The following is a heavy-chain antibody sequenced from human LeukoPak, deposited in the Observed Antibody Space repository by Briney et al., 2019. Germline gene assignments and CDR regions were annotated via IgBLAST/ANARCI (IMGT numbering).Heavy chain of an antibody. CDR1: GGSFSGYY. CDR2: IYHSGST. Sequence: PSETLSLTCAVYGGSFSGYYWSWIRQPPGKGLEWIGEIYHSGSTNYNPSLKSRVTISVDKSKNQFSLKLSSVTAADTAVYYCARELTYYYDSSGYRTLLDYWGQGTLVTVSS. V-gene: IGHV4-34*01. J-gene: IGHJ4*02. CDR3: ARELTYYYDSSGYRTLLDY. D-gene: IGHD3-22*01.